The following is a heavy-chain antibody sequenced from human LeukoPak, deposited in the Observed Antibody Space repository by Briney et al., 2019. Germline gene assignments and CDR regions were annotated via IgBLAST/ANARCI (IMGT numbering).Heavy chain of an antibody. CDR2: IYTSGST. J-gene: IGHJ5*02. V-gene: IGHV4-61*02. D-gene: IGHD7-27*01. CDR3: ARDQTPGDWFDP. Sequence: SQTLSLTCTVSGGSISSGSYYWSWIRQPAGKGLEWIGRIYTSGSTNYNPSLKSRVTMSVDTSKNQFSLKLSSVTAADTAVYYCARDQTPGDWFDPWGQGTLVTVSS. CDR1: GGSISSGSYY.